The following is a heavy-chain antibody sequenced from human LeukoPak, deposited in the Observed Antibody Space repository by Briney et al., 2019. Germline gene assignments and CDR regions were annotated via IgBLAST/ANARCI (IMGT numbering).Heavy chain of an antibody. J-gene: IGHJ4*02. CDR1: GGSISSGSYY. V-gene: IGHV4-61*02. CDR3: ASAYSGSFYFGS. D-gene: IGHD1-26*01. Sequence: SQTLSLTCTVSGGSISSGSYYWRRIRKPAGKGLEWIGRKHSSGSTNYNPSLKSRVTLSLDTSKNQFSLKLSSVTAADTAVYYCASAYSGSFYFGSWGQGILVTVSS. CDR2: KHSSGST.